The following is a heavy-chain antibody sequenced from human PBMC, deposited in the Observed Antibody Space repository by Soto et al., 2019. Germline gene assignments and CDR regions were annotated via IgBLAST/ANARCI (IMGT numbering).Heavy chain of an antibody. CDR2: ISGSGGST. CDR3: AKELEWYGGATSSGLYYFDY. J-gene: IGHJ4*02. V-gene: IGHV3-23*01. CDR1: GFTFSSYA. Sequence: GGSLRLSCAASGFTFSSYAMSWVCQAPGKGLEWVSAISGSGGSTYYADSVKGRFTISRDNSKNTLYLQMNSLRAEDTAVYYCAKELEWYGGATSSGLYYFDYWGQGTLVTVSS. D-gene: IGHD1-26*01.